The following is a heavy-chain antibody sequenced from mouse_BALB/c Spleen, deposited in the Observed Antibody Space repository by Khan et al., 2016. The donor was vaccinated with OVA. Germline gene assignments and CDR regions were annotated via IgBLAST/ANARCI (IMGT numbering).Heavy chain of an antibody. V-gene: IGHV5-6*01. Sequence: EVELVESGGDLVKPGGSLKLSCEASGFTFSTYGMPWVRQTPDKRLEWVATISSGGHYTYYPDSLKGRFTISRDNAKNSPYLQLTSLKSEDTAIYYCERRACCDISGGFAYWGQGTLVTVDA. D-gene: IGHD1-2*01. J-gene: IGHJ3*01. CDR2: ISSGGHYT. CDR3: ERRACCDISGGFAY. CDR1: GFTFSTYG.